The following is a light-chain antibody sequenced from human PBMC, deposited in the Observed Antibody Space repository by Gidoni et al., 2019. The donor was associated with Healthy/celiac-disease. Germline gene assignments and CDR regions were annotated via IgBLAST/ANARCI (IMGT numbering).Light chain of an antibody. CDR2: AAA. J-gene: IGKJ2*01. Sequence: DIQMTQSTSSLSASVGDRVTITCRASQSISSYLNWYQQKPGKAPKLLLYAAASLQSGVPSRFSGSGSGTDVTLTISSLQPEDFATYYCQQSYSTPPYTFXQXTKLXIK. CDR1: QSISSY. CDR3: QQSYSTPPYT. V-gene: IGKV1-39*01.